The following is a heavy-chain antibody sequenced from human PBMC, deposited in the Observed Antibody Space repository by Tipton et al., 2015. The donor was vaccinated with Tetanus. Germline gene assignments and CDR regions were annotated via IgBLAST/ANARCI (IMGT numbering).Heavy chain of an antibody. D-gene: IGHD5-18*01. J-gene: IGHJ4*02. CDR3: ARGARGYTYG. CDR1: GGSVSSGSYF. Sequence: TLSLTCTVSGGSVSSGSYFWSWIRQPPGKGLQWIGYIYYSGTTNYNPSLKSRVTISVDTSKNQFSLNLTSVTAADTAVYYCARGARGYTYGWGQGSLVPVSS. CDR2: IYYSGTT. V-gene: IGHV4-61*01.